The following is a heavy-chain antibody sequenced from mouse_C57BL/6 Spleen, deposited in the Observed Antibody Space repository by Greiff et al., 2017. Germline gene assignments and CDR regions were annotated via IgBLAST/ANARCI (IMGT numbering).Heavy chain of an antibody. CDR3: ARGTVEGAMDY. Sequence: QVQLQQSGPELVKPGASVKLSCKASGYTFTSYDINWVKQRPGQGLEWIGWIYPRDGSTKYNEKFKGKATLTVDTSSSTAYMELHSLTAEDSAVYFCARGTVEGAMDYWGQGTSVTVSS. CDR1: GYTFTSYD. CDR2: IYPRDGST. D-gene: IGHD1-1*01. V-gene: IGHV1-85*01. J-gene: IGHJ4*01.